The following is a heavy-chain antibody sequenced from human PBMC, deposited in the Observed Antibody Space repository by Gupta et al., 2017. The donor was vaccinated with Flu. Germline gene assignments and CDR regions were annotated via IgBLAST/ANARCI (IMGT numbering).Heavy chain of an antibody. CDR2: INHSGSS. D-gene: IGHD3-3*01. CDR3: ARGLASQDFWSGYRHNWFDS. V-gene: IGHV4-34*01. J-gene: IGHJ5*01. Sequence: VQLQQWGAGLLKPSETLSLTCAVYGGSFSAYYWSWIRQPPGKGLEWIGEINHSGSSNYNPSLKSRVTMSVDSSKNQISLGMTSATAADTAAYYCARGLASQDFWSGYRHNWFDSWGQGTLVTVSS. CDR1: GGSFSAYY.